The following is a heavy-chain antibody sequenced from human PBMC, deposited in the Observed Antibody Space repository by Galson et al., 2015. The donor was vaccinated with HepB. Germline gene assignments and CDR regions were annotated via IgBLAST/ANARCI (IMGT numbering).Heavy chain of an antibody. CDR2: VHSSGVT. V-gene: IGHV4-39*01. CDR1: GASISSRTYY. Sequence: ETLSLTCSVSGASISSRTYYWVWIRQPPGKGLEWIGNVHSSGVTYYNPSLKSRVTISGDTAKNQFSLRVSSVTASDTAVYYCVRASGGSYFYGMDVWGQGTTVTVSS. CDR3: VRASGGSYFYGMDV. J-gene: IGHJ6*02.